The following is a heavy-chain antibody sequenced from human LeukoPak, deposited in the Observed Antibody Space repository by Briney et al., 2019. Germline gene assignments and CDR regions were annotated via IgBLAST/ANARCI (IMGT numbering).Heavy chain of an antibody. Sequence: PGGSLRLSCAASGFNFRTYAMHWVRQAPGKGLEWVAVVSYDGSSQDYTESVKGRFIISRDDSKTTMYLQMNSLRVDDTALYYCARGPDPVVRGPRRAFDLWGQGTMVTVSS. D-gene: IGHD3-10*01. J-gene: IGHJ3*01. CDR3: ARGPDPVVRGPRRAFDL. CDR2: VSYDGSSQ. V-gene: IGHV3-30-3*01. CDR1: GFNFRTYA.